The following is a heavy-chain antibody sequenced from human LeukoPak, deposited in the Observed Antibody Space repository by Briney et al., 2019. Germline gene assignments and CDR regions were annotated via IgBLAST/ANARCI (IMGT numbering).Heavy chain of an antibody. CDR3: AKDLPLAVAGNFDY. CDR1: GFTFSSYS. Sequence: GSLRLSCAASGFTFSSYSMNWVRQAPGKGLEWVSSISSSSSYIYYADSVKGRFTISRDNAKNSLYLQMNSLRAEDTAVYYCAKDLPLAVAGNFDYWGQGTLVTVSS. V-gene: IGHV3-21*04. D-gene: IGHD6-19*01. CDR2: ISSSSSYI. J-gene: IGHJ4*02.